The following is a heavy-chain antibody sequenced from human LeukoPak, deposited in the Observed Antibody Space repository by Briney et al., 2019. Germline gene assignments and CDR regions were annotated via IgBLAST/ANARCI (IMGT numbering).Heavy chain of an antibody. D-gene: IGHD2-2*01. CDR2: IYYSGST. J-gene: IGHJ3*02. CDR1: GGSISSYY. V-gene: IGHV4-59*01. CDR3: ASLERGYCSSTSCYPYGAFDI. Sequence: PSETLSLTCTVSGGSISSYYWSWIRQPPGKGLEWIGYIYYSGSTNYNPSLKSRVTISVDTSKNQFSLKLSSVTAADTAVYYCASLERGYCSSTSCYPYGAFDIWGQGTMVTVSS.